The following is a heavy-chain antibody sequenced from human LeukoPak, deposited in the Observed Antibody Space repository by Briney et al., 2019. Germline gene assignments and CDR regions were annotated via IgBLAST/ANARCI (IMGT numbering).Heavy chain of an antibody. V-gene: IGHV4-39*01. CDR2: IYYSGST. CDR3: ARTLLLEGGFDY. D-gene: IGHD2-21*02. J-gene: IGHJ4*02. CDR1: GGSISSSSYY. Sequence: SETLSLTCTVSGGSISSSSYYWGWIRQPPGKGLEWIGSIYYSGSTYYNPSLKSRVTISVDTSKNQFSLKLSSVTAADTAVYYCARTLLLEGGFDYWGQGTLVTVSS.